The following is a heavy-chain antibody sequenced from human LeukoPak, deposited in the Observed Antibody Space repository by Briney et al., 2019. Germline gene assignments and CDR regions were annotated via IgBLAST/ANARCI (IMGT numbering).Heavy chain of an antibody. CDR3: ARSPPYYYDSSGYYPPWDY. D-gene: IGHD3-22*01. V-gene: IGHV4-59*01. Sequence: SETLSLTCTVSGGSISSYYWSWIRRPPGKGLEWIGYIYYSGSTNYNPSLKSRVTISVDTSKNQFSLKLSSVTAADTAVYYCARSPPYYYDSSGYYPPWDYWGQGTLVTVSS. CDR1: GGSISSYY. CDR2: IYYSGST. J-gene: IGHJ4*02.